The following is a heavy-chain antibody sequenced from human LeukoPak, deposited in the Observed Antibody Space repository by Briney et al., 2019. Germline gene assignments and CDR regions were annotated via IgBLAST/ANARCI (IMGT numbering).Heavy chain of an antibody. D-gene: IGHD5-24*01. J-gene: IGHJ4*02. CDR2: IYYSGST. V-gene: IGHV4-39*07. CDR1: GGSISSSSYY. Sequence: SETLSLTCTVSGGSISSSSYYWGWIRQPPGKGLEWIGSIYYSGSTYYNPSLKSRVTISVDTSKNQFSLKLSSVTAADTAVYYCANSRDGYNLDYWGQGTLVTVSS. CDR3: ANSRDGYNLDY.